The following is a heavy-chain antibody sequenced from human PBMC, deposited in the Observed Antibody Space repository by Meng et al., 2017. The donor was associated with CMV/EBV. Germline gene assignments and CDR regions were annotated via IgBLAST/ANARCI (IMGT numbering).Heavy chain of an antibody. CDR1: GGSFSGYY. J-gene: IGHJ4*02. CDR2: INHSGST. D-gene: IGHD4-23*01. V-gene: IGHV4-34*01. Sequence: SETLSLTCAVYGGSFSGYYWSWIRQPPGKGLEWIGEINHSGSTNYNPSLKSRVTISVDTSKNQFSLKLSSVTAADTAVYYCASSTVVTDLDYRGQGTLVTVSS. CDR3: ASSTVVTDLDY.